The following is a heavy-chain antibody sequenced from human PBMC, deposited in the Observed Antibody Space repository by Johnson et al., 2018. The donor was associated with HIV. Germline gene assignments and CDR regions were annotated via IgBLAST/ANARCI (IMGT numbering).Heavy chain of an antibody. CDR2: ISYDSNNK. V-gene: IGHV3-30*04. CDR1: GFTFSNYA. CDR3: AKALLGYCTGGVCYTRIAAAGDAFDI. D-gene: IGHD2-8*02. Sequence: QVQLVESGGGVVQPGRSLRLSCAASGFTFSNYAMHWVRQAPGKGLEWVAVISYDSNNKYYADSLKGRFTISRDNSKNTLYLQMNSLRAEDTAVYYCAKALLGYCTGGVCYTRIAAAGDAFDIWGQGTMVTVSS. J-gene: IGHJ3*02.